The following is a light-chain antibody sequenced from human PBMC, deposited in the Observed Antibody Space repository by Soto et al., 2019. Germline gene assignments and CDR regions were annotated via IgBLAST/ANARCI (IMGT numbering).Light chain of an antibody. CDR1: QSVSSSY. V-gene: IGKV3-20*01. CDR2: GAS. Sequence: EIVLTQSPGTLSLSPGERATLSCRASQSVSSSYLAWYQQKPGQAPRLLIYGASSRATGNPDRFSGSGSGTDFTLTISRLEPEDFAVYYCQQYGSSGYTFGQGTKLEIK. J-gene: IGKJ2*01. CDR3: QQYGSSGYT.